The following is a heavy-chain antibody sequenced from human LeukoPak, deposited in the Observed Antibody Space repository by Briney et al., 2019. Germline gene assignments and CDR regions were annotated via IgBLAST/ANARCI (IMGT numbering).Heavy chain of an antibody. Sequence: SETLSLTCAVYGVSFSGYYWSWIRQPPGKGLEWIGEINHSGSTNCNPSLKSRVTISVDTSKNQFSLKLSSVTAADTAVYYCARVYSSWYLDYWGQGTLVTVSS. CDR3: ARVYSSWYLDY. J-gene: IGHJ4*02. CDR2: INHSGST. D-gene: IGHD6-13*01. CDR1: GVSFSGYY. V-gene: IGHV4-34*01.